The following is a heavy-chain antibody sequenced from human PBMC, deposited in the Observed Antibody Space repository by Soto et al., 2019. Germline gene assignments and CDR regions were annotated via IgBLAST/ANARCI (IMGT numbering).Heavy chain of an antibody. J-gene: IGHJ4*02. CDR2: VSGDGAVT. CDR1: GFTFGNYA. Sequence: GGSLRLSCAATGFTFGNYAMTWVRQAPGKGLEWVSSVSGDGAVTYYVDSAKGRFSISRDNSKNTLSLQMNSLRAEDTAVYFCARISPKETSMVTMDYWGQGSLVTVSS. CDR3: ARISPKETSMVTMDY. D-gene: IGHD2-21*02. V-gene: IGHV3-23*01.